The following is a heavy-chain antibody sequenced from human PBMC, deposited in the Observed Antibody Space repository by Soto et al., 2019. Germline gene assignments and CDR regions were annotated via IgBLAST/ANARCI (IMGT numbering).Heavy chain of an antibody. V-gene: IGHV1-8*01. CDR1: GYTFTSYD. CDR2: MNPNSGNT. CDR3: ASVPSVPAGSSYNSKGMDV. Sequence: ASVKVSCKASGYTFTSYDINWVRQATGQGLEWMGWMNPNSGNTGYAQKFQGRVTMTRNTSISTAYMELSSLRSEDTAVYYCASVPSVPAGSSYNSKGMDVWRQGTTVTVSS. D-gene: IGHD2-2*01. J-gene: IGHJ6*02.